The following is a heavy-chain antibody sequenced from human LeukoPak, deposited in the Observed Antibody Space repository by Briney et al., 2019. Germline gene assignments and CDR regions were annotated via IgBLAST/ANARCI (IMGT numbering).Heavy chain of an antibody. Sequence: PGGSLRLSCAASGFTFSYYGMHWVRQAPGKGLEWVAFIRYDGSNKYYADSVKGRFTISRDNSKNTLYLQMNSLRAEDTAVYYCAKDFHYYDSSGYSADGDYWGQGTLVTVSS. V-gene: IGHV3-30*02. CDR3: AKDFHYYDSSGYSADGDY. J-gene: IGHJ4*02. CDR1: GFTFSYYG. D-gene: IGHD3-22*01. CDR2: IRYDGSNK.